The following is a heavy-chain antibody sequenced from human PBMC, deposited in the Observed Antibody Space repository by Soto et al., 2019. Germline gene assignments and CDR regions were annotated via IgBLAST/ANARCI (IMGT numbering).Heavy chain of an antibody. CDR2: ISAYNGNT. J-gene: IGHJ4*02. V-gene: IGHV1-18*01. CDR1: GYTFTSYG. CDR3: ARDSPPPRE. Sequence: QVQLVQSGAEVKKPGASVKVSCKASGYTFTSYGISWVRQAPGQGLEWMGWISAYNGNTNYAQKLQGRVTRTTDTATGTAYMGLRSLRPDDTAGDSCARDSPPPREWGQGTLVTVSS.